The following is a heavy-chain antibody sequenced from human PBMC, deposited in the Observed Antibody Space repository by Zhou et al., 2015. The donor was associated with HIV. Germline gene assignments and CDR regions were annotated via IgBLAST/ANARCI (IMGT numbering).Heavy chain of an antibody. Sequence: QVQLVQSGAEVKKPGSSVKVSCKASGGTFSSYTISWVRQAPGQGLEWMGRIIPILGIANYAQKFQGRVTITADKSTSTAYMELSSLRSEDTAVYYCARTDTMIPHGGPGYWGQGTLVTVSS. V-gene: IGHV1-69*02. CDR2: IIPILGIA. CDR3: ARTDTMIPHGGPGY. J-gene: IGHJ4*02. D-gene: IGHD3-22*01. CDR1: GGTFSSYT.